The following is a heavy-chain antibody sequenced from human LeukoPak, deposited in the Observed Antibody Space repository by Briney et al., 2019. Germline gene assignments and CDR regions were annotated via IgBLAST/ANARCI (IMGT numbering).Heavy chain of an antibody. Sequence: SETLSLTCAVCGGSFRGYYWRWIRQPPGRGLEWIGEINHSGSTNYNPSLKSRVTISVDTSKNQFSLKLSSVTAADTAVHYCARGWGTSSWYVYWGQGTLVTVSS. CDR2: INHSGST. CDR1: GGSFRGYY. J-gene: IGHJ4*02. D-gene: IGHD6-13*01. V-gene: IGHV4-34*01. CDR3: ARGWGTSSWYVY.